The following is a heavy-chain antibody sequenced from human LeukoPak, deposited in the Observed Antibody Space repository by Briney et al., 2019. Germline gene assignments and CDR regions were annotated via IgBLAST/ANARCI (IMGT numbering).Heavy chain of an antibody. D-gene: IGHD5-12*01. CDR2: IWYDGSNK. J-gene: IGHJ6*04. CDR1: GFTFSSYG. V-gene: IGHV3-33*01. Sequence: GGSLRLSCAASGFTFSSYGMHWVRQAPGKGLEWVAVIWYDGSNKYYADSVKGRFTISRDSSKNTLYLQMNSLRAEDTAVYYCARDTIVATRQGYYYYGMDVWGKGATVTVSS. CDR3: ARDTIVATRQGYYYYGMDV.